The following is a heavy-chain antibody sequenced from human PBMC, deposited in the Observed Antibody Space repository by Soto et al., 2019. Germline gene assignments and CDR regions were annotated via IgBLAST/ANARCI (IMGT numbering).Heavy chain of an antibody. CDR1: GFFISSGNY. Sequence: SETLSLTCAVSGFFISSGNYWGWIRKPPGKGLEWIGSIFHGGNTYYNPSLKSRVTISVDMSKNQFSLTLNSVTAADTAVYYCARARWYDAFDVWGQGTVVTVSS. D-gene: IGHD2-15*01. CDR3: ARARWYDAFDV. J-gene: IGHJ3*01. V-gene: IGHV4-38-2*01. CDR2: IFHGGNT.